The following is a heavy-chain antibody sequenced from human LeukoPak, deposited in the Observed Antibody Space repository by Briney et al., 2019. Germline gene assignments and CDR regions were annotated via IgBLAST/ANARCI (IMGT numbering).Heavy chain of an antibody. CDR2: ISYDGSNK. J-gene: IGHJ4*02. D-gene: IGHD3-10*01. CDR3: AKEPHLGDYGSGGNPDPFFDY. V-gene: IGHV3-30*18. Sequence: GRSLRLSCAASGFTFSSYGMHWVRQAPGKGLEWVAVISYDGSNKYYADSVKGRFTISRDNSKNTLYLQMNSLRAEDTAVYYCAKEPHLGDYGSGGNPDPFFDYWGQGTLVTVSS. CDR1: GFTFSSYG.